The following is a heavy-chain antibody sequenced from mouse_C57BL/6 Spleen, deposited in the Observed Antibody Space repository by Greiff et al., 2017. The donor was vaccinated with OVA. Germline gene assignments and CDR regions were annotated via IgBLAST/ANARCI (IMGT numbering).Heavy chain of an antibody. J-gene: IGHJ2*01. Sequence: VQLQQPGAELVRPGSSVTLSCKASGYTFTSYWMHWVKQRPIQGLEWIGNIDPSDSETHYNQKFKDKATLTVDKSSSTAYMQLSSLTSEDSAVYYCARRGSSNFYYFDYWGQGTTLTVSS. D-gene: IGHD1-1*01. V-gene: IGHV1-52*01. CDR1: GYTFTSYW. CDR2: IDPSDSET. CDR3: ARRGSSNFYYFDY.